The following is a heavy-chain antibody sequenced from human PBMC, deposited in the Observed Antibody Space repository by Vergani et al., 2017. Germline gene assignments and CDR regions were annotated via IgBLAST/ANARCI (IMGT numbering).Heavy chain of an antibody. J-gene: IGHJ4*02. V-gene: IGHV1-46*03. CDR2: INPSGGST. Sequence: QVLLVQSGAEVKKPGASVRVSCKTSGYTFTNYYIHWVRQAPGQGLDWMGIINPSGGSTTYAQQFQGRLTMTRDTSTSTVYMDLRNLRSEETAVYYCARPHGDILPPDPRRLDYWGQGTLVTVSS. CDR3: ARPHGDILPPDPRRLDY. CDR1: GYTFTNYY.